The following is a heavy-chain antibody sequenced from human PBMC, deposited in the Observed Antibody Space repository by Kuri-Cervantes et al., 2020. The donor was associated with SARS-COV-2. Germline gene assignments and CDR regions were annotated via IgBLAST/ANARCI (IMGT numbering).Heavy chain of an antibody. CDR1: NLSITGDYY. V-gene: IGHV4-38-2*01. D-gene: IGHD6-13*01. CDR3: ASLPGIAAAGGYGMDV. CDR2: IHHSGVT. J-gene: IGHJ6*02. Sequence: SETLSLTCDVSNLSITGDYYWGWVRQTPAKGLEWIGSIHHSGVTYYNPSLKSRVTISVDTSKNQFSLKLSSVTAADTAVYYCASLPGIAAAGGYGMDVWGQGTTVTVSS.